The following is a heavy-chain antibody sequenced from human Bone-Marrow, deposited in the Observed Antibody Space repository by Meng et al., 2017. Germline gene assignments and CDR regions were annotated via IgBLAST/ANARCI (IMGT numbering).Heavy chain of an antibody. J-gene: IGHJ4*02. V-gene: IGHV1-2*06. Sequence: ASVKVSCKSSGYTFTAYYMHWVRQAPGQGLEWMGRINPNSGGTNYAQKFRGRVTMTRDTSISTAYMELSRLRSDDTAMYYCARVQGIAAAGQYYFDYWGQGTLVTVSS. CDR3: ARVQGIAAAGQYYFDY. CDR1: GYTFTAYY. D-gene: IGHD6-13*01. CDR2: INPNSGGT.